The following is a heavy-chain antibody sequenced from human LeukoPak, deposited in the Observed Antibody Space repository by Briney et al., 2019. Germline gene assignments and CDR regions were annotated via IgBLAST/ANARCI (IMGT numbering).Heavy chain of an antibody. CDR2: INHSGAT. J-gene: IGHJ4*02. CDR1: NRSFSGYY. D-gene: IGHD3-16*01. V-gene: IGHV4-34*01. Sequence: SETLSLTCAVYNRSFSGYYWSWIRQPPGKGLEWIGEINHSGATNYNPSLKRRVTISLDTSKNQFSLRLSSVTAADTAVYYCARVFYTFGAGDYWGRGTLVTVSS. CDR3: ARVFYTFGAGDY.